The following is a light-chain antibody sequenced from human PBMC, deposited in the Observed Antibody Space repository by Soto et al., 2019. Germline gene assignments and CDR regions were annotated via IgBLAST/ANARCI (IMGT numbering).Light chain of an antibody. V-gene: IGKV3-15*01. J-gene: IGKJ4*01. CDR2: GAS. Sequence: EIVMTQSPGTLSVSPGERVTVRCRASQGVGSNLAWYQQKPGQAPRLLIYGASTRASGIRGRFSGSGSGTEFTFTISKLQSEDFGDYYCQQYDAWHLTFGGGTKVDIK. CDR1: QGVGSN. CDR3: QQYDAWHLT.